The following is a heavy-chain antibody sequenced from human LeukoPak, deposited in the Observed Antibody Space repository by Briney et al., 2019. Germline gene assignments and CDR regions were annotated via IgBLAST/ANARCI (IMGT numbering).Heavy chain of an antibody. CDR2: IRYDGSNK. D-gene: IGHD3-10*01. Sequence: GGSLRLSCAASGLTFSSYGMHWVRQAPGKGLEWVAFIRYDGSNKFYADSVKGRFTISRDNSKNTLYLQMNSLRAEDTAVYYCARDPGLVWFGDPGWFDPWGQGTLVTVSS. J-gene: IGHJ5*02. V-gene: IGHV3-30*02. CDR3: ARDPGLVWFGDPGWFDP. CDR1: GLTFSSYG.